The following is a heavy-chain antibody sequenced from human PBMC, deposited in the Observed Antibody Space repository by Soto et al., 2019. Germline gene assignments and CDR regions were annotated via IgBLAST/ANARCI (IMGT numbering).Heavy chain of an antibody. D-gene: IGHD1-26*01. CDR3: ARGPQRWDYYYYDMDV. Sequence: PSETLSLTCAVYGGSFSGYYWSWIRQPPGKGLEWIGEINHSGSTNYNPSLKSRVTISVDTSKNQFYLELSSVTAADTAVYYCARGPQRWDYYYYDMDVWGKGTTVTVSS. CDR1: GGSFSGYY. V-gene: IGHV4-34*01. J-gene: IGHJ6*03. CDR2: INHSGST.